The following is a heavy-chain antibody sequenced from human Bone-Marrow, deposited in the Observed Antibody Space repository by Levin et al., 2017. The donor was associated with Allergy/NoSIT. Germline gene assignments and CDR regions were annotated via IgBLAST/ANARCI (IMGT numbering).Heavy chain of an antibody. D-gene: IGHD6-13*01. J-gene: IGHJ4*02. CDR1: GFTFSKYW. Sequence: GESLKISCAASGFTFSKYWMTWVRQAPGKGLEWVANIKQDGSEKYYVDSVKGRFTISRDNAKNSMYVQMNSLRVEDTAVYYCARGGEAAAGPQDYWGQGTLVTVSS. CDR2: IKQDGSEK. CDR3: ARGGEAAAGPQDY. V-gene: IGHV3-7*01.